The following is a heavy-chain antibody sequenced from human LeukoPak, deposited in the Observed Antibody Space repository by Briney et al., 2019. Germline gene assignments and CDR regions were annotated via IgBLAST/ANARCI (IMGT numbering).Heavy chain of an antibody. D-gene: IGHD3-22*01. CDR3: ARGKAEHFSYFYDSSGYPLLYFDS. CDR1: TGSINNYY. CDR2: IYYSGTT. V-gene: IGHV4-59*01. Sequence: SETLSLTCTVSTGSINNYYWNWIRQPPGKGLEWVGYIYYSGTTKYNPSLKSRVTISPDTSKNQFSLRLGSVTAADTAVYYCARGKAEHFSYFYDSSGYPLLYFDSWGQGTLVTASS. J-gene: IGHJ4*02.